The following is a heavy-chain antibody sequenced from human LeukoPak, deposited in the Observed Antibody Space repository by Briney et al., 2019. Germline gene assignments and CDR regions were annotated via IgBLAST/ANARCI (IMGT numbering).Heavy chain of an antibody. Sequence: ASVKVSCKPSGYTFNKYGFSWVRQAPGEGLEWMGWISGYNGNTNYAQKLQGRVTLTTDTSTNTAYMELRSLTSDDTAVYYCTLTRFYHDSSGYYSGYWGQGTLVTVSS. V-gene: IGHV1-18*01. CDR3: TLTRFYHDSSGYYSGY. CDR1: GYTFNKYG. CDR2: ISGYNGNT. J-gene: IGHJ4*02. D-gene: IGHD3-22*01.